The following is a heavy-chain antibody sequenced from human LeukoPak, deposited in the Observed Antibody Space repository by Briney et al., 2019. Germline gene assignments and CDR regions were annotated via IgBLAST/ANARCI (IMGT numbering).Heavy chain of an antibody. CDR3: ARDSMRNWFDP. J-gene: IGHJ5*02. D-gene: IGHD2/OR15-2a*01. V-gene: IGHV4-31*03. CDR2: IYYSGST. Sequence: SETLSLTCTVSGGSISSGGYYWSWIRQHPGKGLEWIGYIYYSGSTYYNPSLKSRVTISVDTSKNQFSLKLNSVTAADTAVYYCARDSMRNWFDPWGQGTLVTVSS. CDR1: GGSISSGGYY.